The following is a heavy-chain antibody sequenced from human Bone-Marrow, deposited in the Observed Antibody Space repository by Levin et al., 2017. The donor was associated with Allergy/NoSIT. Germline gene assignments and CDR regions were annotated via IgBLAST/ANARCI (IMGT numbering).Heavy chain of an antibody. CDR1: GGSIGTTFW. Sequence: PSETLSLTCAVSGGSIGTTFWWTWVRQPPGKGLEWIGEVFHTGNINYNPSLKNRVSISLDKSENQFSLHLHSVTAADTAVYFCATYTRLGNYFDSWGQGTLVTVSS. D-gene: IGHD3-16*01. CDR3: ATYTRLGNYFDS. V-gene: IGHV4-4*02. J-gene: IGHJ4*02. CDR2: VFHTGNI.